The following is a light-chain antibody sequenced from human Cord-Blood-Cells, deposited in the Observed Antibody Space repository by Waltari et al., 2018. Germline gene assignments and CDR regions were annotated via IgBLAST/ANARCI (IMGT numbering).Light chain of an antibody. Sequence: DIQMTQSPSTLSASVGDRVTITCRASQSISSWLAWYQQKPGEAPKLLIDKASSLESGVPSRVSGSGSGTEFTLAISSLQPDDFATYYCQQYNSYPYSFGQGTKREIK. CDR1: QSISSW. V-gene: IGKV1-5*03. CDR2: KAS. CDR3: QQYNSYPYS. J-gene: IGKJ2*03.